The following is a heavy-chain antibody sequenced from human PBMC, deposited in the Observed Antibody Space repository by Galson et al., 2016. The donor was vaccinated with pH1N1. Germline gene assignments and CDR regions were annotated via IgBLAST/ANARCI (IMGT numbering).Heavy chain of an antibody. CDR3: GRHLPDQGTDYYIAAGPIDS. Sequence: ETLSLTCTVSSGSVSDGSFYWGWIRQPPGRGLEWIGNIYYSGHTYYNLSLRRRLTISVDSSKNELSLSLTSVTAADTAVYFCGRHLPDQGTDYYIAAGPIDSWGPGTLVSVSS. V-gene: IGHV4-39*01. D-gene: IGHD3/OR15-3a*01. CDR2: IYYSGHT. J-gene: IGHJ4*02. CDR1: SGSVSDGSFY.